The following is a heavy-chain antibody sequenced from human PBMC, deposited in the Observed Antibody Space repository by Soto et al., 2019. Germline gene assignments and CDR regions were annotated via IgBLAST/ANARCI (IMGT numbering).Heavy chain of an antibody. V-gene: IGHV1-69*06. CDR1: GGTFSSYA. D-gene: IGHD2-21*01. CDR3: ARDPGIDYYYYGMDV. Sequence: SGKVSCKASGGTFSSYAISWVRQAPGQGLEWMGGIIPIFGTANYAQKFEGRVTITADKSTSTAYMELSSLRSEDTAVYYCARDPGIDYYYYGMDVWGQGTTVTVSS. CDR2: IIPIFGTA. J-gene: IGHJ6*02.